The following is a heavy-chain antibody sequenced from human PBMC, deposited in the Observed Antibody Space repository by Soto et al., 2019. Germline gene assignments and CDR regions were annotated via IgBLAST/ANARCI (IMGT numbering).Heavy chain of an antibody. D-gene: IGHD3-16*02. Sequence: GGSLRLSCAASGFTFSSYWMSWVRQAPGKGLEWVANIKQDGSEKYYVDSGKGRFTISRDNAKNSLYLQMNSLRAEDTAVYYCARDRENYDYIWGSYRFDYWGQGTLVTVSS. CDR3: ARDRENYDYIWGSYRFDY. CDR2: IKQDGSEK. CDR1: GFTFSSYW. J-gene: IGHJ4*02. V-gene: IGHV3-7*01.